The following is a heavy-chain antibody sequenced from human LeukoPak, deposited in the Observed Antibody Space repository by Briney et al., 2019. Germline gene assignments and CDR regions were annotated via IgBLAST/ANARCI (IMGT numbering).Heavy chain of an antibody. D-gene: IGHD3-10*01. CDR2: IYYSGSA. J-gene: IGHJ4*02. CDR1: GGSVSRGSYN. CDR3: ARAAYYYGSGSYAYYFDY. V-gene: IGHV4-61*01. Sequence: SETLSLTCTVSGGSVSRGSYNWSWIRPLPGKGLEWIGYIYYSGSANYTPSLKTRATISVDTSKNQFSLKLSSVTAADTAVYYCARAAYYYGSGSYAYYFDYWGQGTLVTVSS.